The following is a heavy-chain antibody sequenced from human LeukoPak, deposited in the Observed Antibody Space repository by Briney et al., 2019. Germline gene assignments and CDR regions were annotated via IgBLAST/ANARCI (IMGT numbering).Heavy chain of an antibody. CDR2: LYHRGSP. D-gene: IGHD6-19*01. CDR3: ARGGAVNGFDI. CDR1: GGSFRDYY. V-gene: IGHV4-34*01. Sequence: SETLSHTCAVSGGSFRDYYWNWIRQTPGKGLEWIGELYHRGSPAYNPSLKSRLIISVDTSRAHFSLKLSPVTAADTAVYYCARGGAVNGFDIWGQGTRVSVSS. J-gene: IGHJ3*02.